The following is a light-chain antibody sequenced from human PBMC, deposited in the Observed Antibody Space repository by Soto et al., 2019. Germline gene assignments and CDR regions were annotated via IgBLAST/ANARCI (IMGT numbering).Light chain of an antibody. J-gene: IGLJ1*01. Sequence: QSVLTQPASVSGSPGQSITISCTGTSSDVGSYNLVSWYQQHPGKAPKLMIYEVSKRPSGVSNRFSGSKSGNTASLTISGLQSEDEADYYCCSYAGSSTPYVFGTVTNVTV. CDR1: SSDVGSYNL. CDR3: CSYAGSSTPYV. V-gene: IGLV2-23*02. CDR2: EVS.